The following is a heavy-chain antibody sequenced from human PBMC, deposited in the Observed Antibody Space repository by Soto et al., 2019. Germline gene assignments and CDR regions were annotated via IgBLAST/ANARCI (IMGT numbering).Heavy chain of an antibody. CDR3: ERGPRFSEWFDP. V-gene: IGHV4-4*07. J-gene: IGHJ5*02. Sequence: PSETLSLTCTVSGGAISTYYWTWIRQPAGKGLEWIGRIYSSGSTKYNPSLQSRVTMSLDTSNNQFSLRLTSVTAADTAVYYCERGPRFSEWFDPWGQGTLVTVSS. CDR2: IYSSGST. CDR1: GGAISTYY. D-gene: IGHD3-3*01.